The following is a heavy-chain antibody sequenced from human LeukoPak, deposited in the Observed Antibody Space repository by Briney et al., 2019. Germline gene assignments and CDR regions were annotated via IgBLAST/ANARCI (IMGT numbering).Heavy chain of an antibody. V-gene: IGHV3-11*01. CDR1: GFTFSDYY. J-gene: IGHJ3*02. Sequence: GGSLRLSCAASGFTFSDYYMSWVRQAPGTGLEWVSYISSSGSTIYYADSVKGRFTISRDNAKNSLYLQMNSLRAEDTAVYYCARRMPYSRSWDDAFDIWGQGTMVTVSS. CDR3: ARRMPYSRSWDDAFDI. D-gene: IGHD6-13*01. CDR2: ISSSGSTI.